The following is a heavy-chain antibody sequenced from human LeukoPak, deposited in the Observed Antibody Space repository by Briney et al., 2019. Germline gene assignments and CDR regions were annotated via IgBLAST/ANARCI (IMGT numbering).Heavy chain of an antibody. D-gene: IGHD1-26*01. Sequence: SETLSLTCTVSGGSISNYYWTWIRQPAREGLEWIGRIYTSGNTNYNPSLNSRVTMSVDTSKNQFSLKLSSVTAADTAVYYYARERGNLRGDAFDIWGQGTMVTVSS. V-gene: IGHV4-4*07. CDR1: GGSISNYY. CDR2: IYTSGNT. CDR3: ARERGNLRGDAFDI. J-gene: IGHJ3*02.